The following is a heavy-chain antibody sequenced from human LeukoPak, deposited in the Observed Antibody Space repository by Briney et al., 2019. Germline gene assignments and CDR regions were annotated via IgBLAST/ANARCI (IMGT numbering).Heavy chain of an antibody. Sequence: GGSLRLSCAASGFTVSSNYMSWVRQAPGKGLEWVSVIYSGGSTYYADSVKGRFTISRDNSKNTLYLQMNSLRAEDTAVYYCAREGFYDGYNNYFDYWGQGTLVTVSS. J-gene: IGHJ4*02. CDR2: IYSGGST. CDR3: AREGFYDGYNNYFDY. CDR1: GFTVSSNY. D-gene: IGHD5-24*01. V-gene: IGHV3-53*01.